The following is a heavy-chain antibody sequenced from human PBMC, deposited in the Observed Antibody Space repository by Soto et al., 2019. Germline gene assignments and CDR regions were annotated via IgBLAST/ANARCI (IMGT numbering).Heavy chain of an antibody. V-gene: IGHV3-48*01. CDR3: ARDADTLTSYYYYGMDV. Sequence: PGGSLRLSCAASGFTFSGYSMNWVRQAPGKGLEWLAYISSTSDTILYADSVKGRFTVPRDNAKNSLYLQMNNLRVEDTAVFYCARDADTLTSYYYYGMDVWGQGTTVTVSS. D-gene: IGHD3-9*01. J-gene: IGHJ6*02. CDR2: ISSTSDTI. CDR1: GFTFSGYS.